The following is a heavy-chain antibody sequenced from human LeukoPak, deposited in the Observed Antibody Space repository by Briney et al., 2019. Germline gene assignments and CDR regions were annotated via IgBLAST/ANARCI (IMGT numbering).Heavy chain of an antibody. V-gene: IGHV3-33*01. D-gene: IGHD3-10*01. Sequence: GGSLRLSCAASGFTFSSYGMHWVRQAPGKGLEWVAVIWYDGGNKYYADSVKGRFTISRDNSKNTLYLQMNSLRAEDTAVYYCARAMVRGVTGYYYYYYGMDVWGQGTTVTVS. CDR1: GFTFSSYG. CDR2: IWYDGGNK. J-gene: IGHJ6*02. CDR3: ARAMVRGVTGYYYYYYGMDV.